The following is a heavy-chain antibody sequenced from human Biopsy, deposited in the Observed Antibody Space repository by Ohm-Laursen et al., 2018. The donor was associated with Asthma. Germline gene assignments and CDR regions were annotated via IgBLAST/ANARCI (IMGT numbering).Heavy chain of an antibody. CDR1: GYTFNSAG. CDR2: ISVYNGNT. D-gene: IGHD3-10*01. CDR3: ARAVDYSHYYGIDV. V-gene: IGHV1-18*01. Sequence: ASVKVSCNTSGYTFNSAGITWVRQAPGQGLEWMGWISVYNGNTKVAQKLQDRATMITDTSTSTAYMELRSLRADDTAVYFCARAVDYSHYYGIDVWGQGTTVTVS. J-gene: IGHJ6*02.